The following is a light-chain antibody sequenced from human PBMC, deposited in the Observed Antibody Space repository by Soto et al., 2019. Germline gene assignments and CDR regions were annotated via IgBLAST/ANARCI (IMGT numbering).Light chain of an antibody. CDR3: QQYGSSWT. V-gene: IGKV3-20*01. CDR1: ESVSSSY. J-gene: IGKJ1*01. CDR2: GAS. Sequence: EIVLTQSPATLSLSPGERGTLSCRASESVSSSYLAWYQQKPGQAPRLLIYGASRRATGIPDRFSGSGSGTDFTLTISRLEPEDFAVYYCQQYGSSWTFGQGTKVDI.